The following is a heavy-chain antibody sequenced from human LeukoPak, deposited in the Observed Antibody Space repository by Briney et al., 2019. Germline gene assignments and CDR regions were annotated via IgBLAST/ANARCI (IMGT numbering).Heavy chain of an antibody. CDR2: INEGGSEG. J-gene: IGHJ4*02. CDR1: GFTSSSYW. Sequence: GGSLRLSCAASGFTSSSYWMSWVRQAPGKGLEWVANINEGGSEGYYVDSLTGRFTISRDNAKNSLYLQMNSLRAEDTAVYYCARAGFSTSRDFWGQGTLVTVSS. D-gene: IGHD2/OR15-2a*01. V-gene: IGHV3-7*03. CDR3: ARAGFSTSRDF.